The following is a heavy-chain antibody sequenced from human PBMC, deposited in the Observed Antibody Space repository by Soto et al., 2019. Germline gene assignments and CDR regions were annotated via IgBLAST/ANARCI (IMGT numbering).Heavy chain of an antibody. CDR2: IYYSGST. Sequence: SETLSLTCAVSGGSISSGGYSWSWIRQHPGKGLEWIGYIYYSGSTYYNPSLKSRVTISVDTSKNQFSLKLSSVTAADTALYYCASGYDLGMGDWGQGSLVTGSS. J-gene: IGHJ4*02. V-gene: IGHV4-31*11. D-gene: IGHD5-12*01. CDR1: GGSISSGGYS. CDR3: ASGYDLGMGD.